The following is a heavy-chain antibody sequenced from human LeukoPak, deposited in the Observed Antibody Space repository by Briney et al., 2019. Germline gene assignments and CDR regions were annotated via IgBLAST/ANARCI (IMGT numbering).Heavy chain of an antibody. CDR3: AKDRSIGTYYTFDH. CDR1: GFTFSSYA. Sequence: GGSLRLSCAASGFTFSSYAMSWVRQAPGKGLEWVSSISASGVMTYYADSVKGRFTVSRDTSKNSLYLQMSSLTAADTAVYYCAKDRSIGTYYTFDHWGQGTLVTVSS. D-gene: IGHD1-26*01. J-gene: IGHJ4*02. V-gene: IGHV3-23*01. CDR2: ISASGVMT.